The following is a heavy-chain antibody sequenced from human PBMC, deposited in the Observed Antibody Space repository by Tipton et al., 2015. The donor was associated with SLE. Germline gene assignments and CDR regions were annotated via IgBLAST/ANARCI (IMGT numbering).Heavy chain of an antibody. D-gene: IGHD1-26*01. J-gene: IGHJ4*02. CDR1: GGSISYSSYS. CDR3: ARPSGNY. Sequence: TLSLTCIVSGGSISYSSYSWVWIRQPPGKGLEWIGSVYYHGSTYSNPSLKSRLTLSVDTSNNQFSLRLTSVTAADTAVYYCARPSGNYWGQGKLVSLSS. V-gene: IGHV4-39*07. CDR2: VYYHGST.